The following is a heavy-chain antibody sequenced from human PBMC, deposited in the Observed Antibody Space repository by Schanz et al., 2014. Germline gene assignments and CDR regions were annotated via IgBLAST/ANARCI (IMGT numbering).Heavy chain of an antibody. V-gene: IGHV3-23*04. J-gene: IGHJ4*02. Sequence: EVQLVESGGGLVQPGGYLRLSCTASGFTFSSYAMSWVRQAPGKGLEWVSAISGSGGSTYYADSVKGRFTISRDNSKNTLFLQMNSLRAEDTAVYYCARDHTTESYYSAGPPIDYWGQGTLLTVSS. CDR2: ISGSGGST. CDR1: GFTFSSYA. CDR3: ARDHTTESYYSAGPPIDY. D-gene: IGHD1-26*01.